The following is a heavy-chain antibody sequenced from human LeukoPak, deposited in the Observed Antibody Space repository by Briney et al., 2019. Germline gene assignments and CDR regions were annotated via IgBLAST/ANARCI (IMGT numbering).Heavy chain of an antibody. CDR2: LSGSGITT. CDR1: GFTFSNSA. Sequence: GSLRLSCAASGFTFSNSAMVWVRQAPGKGLEWVSTLSGSGITTYYADSVKGRFTISRDNSKNTLYLQMNSLRADDTAVYYCAKRIYSSGWSYFDYWGHGTLVTVSS. CDR3: AKRIYSSGWSYFDY. V-gene: IGHV3-23*01. D-gene: IGHD6-19*01. J-gene: IGHJ4*01.